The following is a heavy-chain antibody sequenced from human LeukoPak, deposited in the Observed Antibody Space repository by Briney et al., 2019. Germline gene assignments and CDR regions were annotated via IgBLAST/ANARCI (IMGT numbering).Heavy chain of an antibody. CDR1: GYSFTNYW. CDR2: IYPGDSHT. J-gene: IGHJ5*01. Sequence: GESLKISCKGSGYSFTNYWIGWVRQMPGKGLEWMGIIYPGDSHTRYSPSFQDQVTISADKSINTAYLQWSSLKASDTAMYYCARGPYGYASSATLGSYNWFDSWGQGTLVTVSS. V-gene: IGHV5-51*01. D-gene: IGHD3-10*01. CDR3: ARGPYGYASSATLGSYNWFDS.